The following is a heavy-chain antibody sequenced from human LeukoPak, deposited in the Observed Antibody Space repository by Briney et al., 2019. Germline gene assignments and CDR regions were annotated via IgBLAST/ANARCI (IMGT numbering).Heavy chain of an antibody. V-gene: IGHV4-39*07. D-gene: IGHD2-2*01. CDR1: GGSISSSSYY. CDR3: ARGNGYCSSTSCANWFDP. CDR2: IYYSGST. J-gene: IGHJ5*02. Sequence: SETLSLTCTVSGGSISSSSYYWGWLRQPPGKGLEWIGSIYYSGSTYYNPTLKSRVTISVDTSKNQFSLKRSSVTAADTAVYDCARGNGYCSSTSCANWFDPWGQGTLVTVSS.